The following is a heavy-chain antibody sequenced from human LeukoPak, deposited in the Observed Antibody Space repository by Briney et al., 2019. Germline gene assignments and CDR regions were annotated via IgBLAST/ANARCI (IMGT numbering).Heavy chain of an antibody. D-gene: IGHD3-9*01. Sequence: ASVKVSCKASGGTFSSYAISWVRQAPGQGLEWMGGIIPIFGTANYAQKFQGRVTITADESTSTAYMELSSLRSEDTAVYYCARDHRLRYFDWPDDAFDIWGQGTMVTVSS. CDR3: ARDHRLRYFDWPDDAFDI. CDR1: GGTFSSYA. CDR2: IIPIFGTA. J-gene: IGHJ3*02. V-gene: IGHV1-69*13.